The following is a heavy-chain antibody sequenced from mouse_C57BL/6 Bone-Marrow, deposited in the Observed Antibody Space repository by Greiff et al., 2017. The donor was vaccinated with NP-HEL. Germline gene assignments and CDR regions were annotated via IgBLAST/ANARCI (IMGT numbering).Heavy chain of an antibody. CDR1: GYTFTSYW. CDR2: IYPGNSDT. Sequence: EVHLVESGTVLARPGASVKMSCKTSGYTFTSYWMHWVKQRPGQGLELIGAIYPGNSDTSYNQKFKGKAKLTAVTSASTAYMELSSLTNEDSAVYYCTRRDYGSSYGYYYAMDYWGQGTSVTVSS. V-gene: IGHV1-5*01. D-gene: IGHD1-1*01. J-gene: IGHJ4*01. CDR3: TRRDYGSSYGYYYAMDY.